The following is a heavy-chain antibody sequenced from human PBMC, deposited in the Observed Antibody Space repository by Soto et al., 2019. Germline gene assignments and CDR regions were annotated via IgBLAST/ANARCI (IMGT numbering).Heavy chain of an antibody. CDR1: GFTFSDYY. D-gene: IGHD3-22*01. CDR2: ISSSGNTI. J-gene: IGHJ5*02. V-gene: IGHV3-11*01. Sequence: QVQLVESGGGVVKTSGSLRIACAASGFTFSDYYMSWVRQAPGKGLEWVSYISSSGNTIYYADSVKGRFTISRDNAQNPVYLQRISLRAEDTALYFCAKMSSENYYDPVFSWGQGTLVTVSS. CDR3: AKMSSENYYDPVFS.